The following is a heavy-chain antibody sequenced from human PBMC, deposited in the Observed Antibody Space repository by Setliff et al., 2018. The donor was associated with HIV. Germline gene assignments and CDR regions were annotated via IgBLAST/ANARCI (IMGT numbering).Heavy chain of an antibody. CDR3: ARLRVTMIMMLNYFDY. Sequence: ASETLSLTCTVSGASISSGSYYWSWIRQPAGKGLEWIGYIYTTGSTNYNPSLKSRVTMSVDTSKNQFSLRLTSVTAADTAVYFCARLRVTMIMMLNYFDYWGQGTLVTVSS. D-gene: IGHD3-22*01. J-gene: IGHJ4*02. CDR1: GASISSGSYY. CDR2: IYTTGST. V-gene: IGHV4-61*09.